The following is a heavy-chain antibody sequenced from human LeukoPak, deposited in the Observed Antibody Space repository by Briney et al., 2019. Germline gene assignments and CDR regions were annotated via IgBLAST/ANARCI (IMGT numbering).Heavy chain of an antibody. J-gene: IGHJ4*02. D-gene: IGHD6-13*01. CDR2: IYYSGST. V-gene: IGHV4-59*01. CDR3: ARGRVGSSSWSFDY. Sequence: SETLSLSCTVSGGSISSYYWSWIRQPPGKGLEWIGYIYYSGSTNYNPSLKSRVTISVDTSKNQFSLKLSSVTAADTAVYYCARGRVGSSSWSFDYWGQGTLVTVSS. CDR1: GGSISSYY.